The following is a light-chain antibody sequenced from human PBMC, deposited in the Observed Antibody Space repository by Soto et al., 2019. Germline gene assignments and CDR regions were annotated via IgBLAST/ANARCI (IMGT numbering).Light chain of an antibody. CDR3: ATWVDSLTGYV. J-gene: IGLJ1*01. CDR1: SSNIGNNA. CDR2: YDD. Sequence: QSALTQPPSVSEAPRQRATISCPGSSSNIGNNAVNWYQQLPGKAPKLLIYYDDLLPSGVSDRFSGSKSGTSASLAISGLQSEDEADYYCATWVDSLTGYVSRTSTKLTVL. V-gene: IGLV1-36*01.